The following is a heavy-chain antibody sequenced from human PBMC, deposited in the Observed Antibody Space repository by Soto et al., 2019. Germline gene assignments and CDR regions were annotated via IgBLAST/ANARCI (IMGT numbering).Heavy chain of an antibody. CDR1: GFTFSSYA. CDR3: AKDFGDIVVVVLTPYGMDV. D-gene: IGHD2-15*01. Sequence: EVQLLESGGGLVQPGGSLRLSCAASGFTFSSYAMSWVRQAPGKGLEWVSAISGSGGSTYYADSVKGRFTISRDNSKNTLYLQMNSLRAEDTAVYFCAKDFGDIVVVVLTPYGMDVWGQGTTVTVSS. J-gene: IGHJ6*02. CDR2: ISGSGGST. V-gene: IGHV3-23*01.